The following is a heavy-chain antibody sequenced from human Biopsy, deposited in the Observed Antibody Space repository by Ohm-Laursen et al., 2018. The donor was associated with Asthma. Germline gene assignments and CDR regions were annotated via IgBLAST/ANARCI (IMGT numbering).Heavy chain of an antibody. CDR1: GFTVSTNG. CDR3: ARAYGGSFFSGSFDI. D-gene: IGHD4-23*01. V-gene: IGHV3-53*01. J-gene: IGHJ3*02. CDR2: IYSGGGT. Sequence: SLRLSCAASGFTVSTNGMSWVRQPPGKGLEWVSVIYSGGGTYYADSAQGRVTISRDNSKNTLSLQMNSLRAEDTGVYYCARAYGGSFFSGSFDIWGQGTMVTVSS.